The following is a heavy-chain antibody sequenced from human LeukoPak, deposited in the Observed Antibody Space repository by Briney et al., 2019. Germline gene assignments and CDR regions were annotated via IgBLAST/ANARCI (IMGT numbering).Heavy chain of an antibody. D-gene: IGHD5-18*01. Sequence: PSETLCLTCAVYGGSFSGYYWSWIRQPPGKGLEWIGEINHSGSTNYNPSLKSRVTISVDTSKNQFSLKLSSVTAADTAVYYCARGTRDKAMVDLDYWGQGTLVTVSS. J-gene: IGHJ4*02. CDR2: INHSGST. V-gene: IGHV4-34*01. CDR3: ARGTRDKAMVDLDY. CDR1: GGSFSGYY.